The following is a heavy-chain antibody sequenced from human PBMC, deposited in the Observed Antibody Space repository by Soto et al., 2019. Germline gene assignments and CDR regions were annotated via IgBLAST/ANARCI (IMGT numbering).Heavy chain of an antibody. CDR2: IYWDDDK. J-gene: IGHJ2*01. CDR1: GFSLSTSGVG. D-gene: IGHD3-22*01. Sequence: SGPALVNPTQTLTLTCTFPGFSLSTSGVGVGWIRQPPGKALEWLALIYWDDDKRYSPSLKSRLTITKDTSKNQVVLTMTNMDPVDTATYYCAHRTYYDSSGYPEVWYFDLWGRGTLVTVSS. CDR3: AHRTYYDSSGYPEVWYFDL. V-gene: IGHV2-5*02.